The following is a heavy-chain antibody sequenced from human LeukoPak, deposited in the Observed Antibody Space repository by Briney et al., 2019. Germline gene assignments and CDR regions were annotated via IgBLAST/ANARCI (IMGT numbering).Heavy chain of an antibody. V-gene: IGHV1-46*01. CDR2: INPSGGDT. Sequence: GASVKVSCKPSGYTFSSYYIHWVRQAPGQGLEWMGIINPSGGDTSYAQKFQGRVTTTRDPSTSTVYMEVVSLRPEDTAVYYCARGCRVVPGVHNVGMTSYYNGMDVSGQGTTVTVSS. D-gene: IGHD2-2*01. J-gene: IGHJ6*02. CDR1: GYTFSSYY. CDR3: ARGCRVVPGVHNVGMTSYYNGMDV.